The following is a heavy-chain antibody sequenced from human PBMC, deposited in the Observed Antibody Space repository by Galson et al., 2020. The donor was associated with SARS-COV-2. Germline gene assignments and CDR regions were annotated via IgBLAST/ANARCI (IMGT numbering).Heavy chain of an antibody. CDR1: GFTFSSYA. CDR2: ISYDGSNK. J-gene: IGHJ6*01. V-gene: IGHV3-30*04. Sequence: GGSLRLSCPASGFTFSSYAMHWVRQAPGKGLEWVAVISYDGSNKYYADSVKGRFTISRDNSKNTLYLQMNSLRAEDTAVYYCARELAPYYGMDVWGQGATVAVSS. CDR3: ARELAPYYGMDV.